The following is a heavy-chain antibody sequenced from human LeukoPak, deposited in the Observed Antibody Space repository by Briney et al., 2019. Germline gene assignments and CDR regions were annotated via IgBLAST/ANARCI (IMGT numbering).Heavy chain of an antibody. CDR1: GYTFTSYG. CDR3: ARGRVEQWLVVEYNWFDP. V-gene: IGHV1-18*01. J-gene: IGHJ5*02. D-gene: IGHD6-19*01. Sequence: ASVKVSCKASGYTFTSYGISWVRQAPGQGLEWMGWISAYNGNTNYAQKFQGRVTMTRNTSISTAYMELSSLRSEDTAVYYCARGRVEQWLVVEYNWFDPWGQGTLVTVSS. CDR2: ISAYNGNT.